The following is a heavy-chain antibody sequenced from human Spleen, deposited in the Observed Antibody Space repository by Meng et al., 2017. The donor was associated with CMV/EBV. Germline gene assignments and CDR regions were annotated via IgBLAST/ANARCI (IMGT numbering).Heavy chain of an antibody. V-gene: IGHV3-21*01. CDR3: ARDPYYYGMDV. CDR1: GFTFSSYS. J-gene: IGHJ6*02. Sequence: GESLKISCAASGFTFSSYSMNWVRQAPGKGLEWVSSISSSSSYIYYADSVKGRFTISRDNAKNSLYLQMNSLRAEDTAVYYCARDPYYYGMDVWGQGTTVTVSS. CDR2: ISSSSSYI.